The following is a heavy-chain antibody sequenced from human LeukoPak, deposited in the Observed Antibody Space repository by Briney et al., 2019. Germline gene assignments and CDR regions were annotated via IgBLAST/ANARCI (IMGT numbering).Heavy chain of an antibody. CDR1: GGSMSSYY. CDR2: INYSGST. V-gene: IGHV4-59*01. D-gene: IGHD4-17*01. CDR3: ARGANYGDYGPDAFDV. Sequence: SETLSLTCTVSGGSMSSYYWSWIRQPPGEGLEWIGYINYSGSTTYNPSLRSRVTMSVDTSKNQFSLKLTSVTAADTAVYHCARGANYGDYGPDAFDVWGQGTMVTVSS. J-gene: IGHJ3*01.